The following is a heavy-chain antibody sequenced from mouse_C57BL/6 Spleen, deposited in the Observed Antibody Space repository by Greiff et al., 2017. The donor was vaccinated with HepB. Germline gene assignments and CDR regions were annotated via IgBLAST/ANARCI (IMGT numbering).Heavy chain of an antibody. CDR3: ARSRDGYYSYAMDY. Sequence: QVQLKQSGAELVKPGASVKMSCKASGYTFTSYWITWVKQRPGQGLEWIGDIYPGSGSTNYNEKFKSKATLTVDTSSSTAYMQLSSLTSEDSAVYYCARSRDGYYSYAMDYWGQGTSVTVSS. CDR2: IYPGSGST. D-gene: IGHD2-3*01. J-gene: IGHJ4*01. CDR1: GYTFTSYW. V-gene: IGHV1-55*01.